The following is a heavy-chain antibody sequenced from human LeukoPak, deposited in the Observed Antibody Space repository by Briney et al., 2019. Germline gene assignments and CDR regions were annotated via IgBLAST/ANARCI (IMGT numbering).Heavy chain of an antibody. CDR3: AGTRRDGYKQYFQH. J-gene: IGHJ1*01. D-gene: IGHD5-24*01. CDR1: GGSISSGGYY. V-gene: IGHV4-61*08. CDR2: IYYSGST. Sequence: SETLSLTCTVSGGSISSGGYYWSWIRQHPGKGLEWIGYIYYSGSTNYNPSLKSRVTISVDTSKNQFSLKLSSVTAADTAVYYCAGTRRDGYKQYFQHWGQGTLVTVSS.